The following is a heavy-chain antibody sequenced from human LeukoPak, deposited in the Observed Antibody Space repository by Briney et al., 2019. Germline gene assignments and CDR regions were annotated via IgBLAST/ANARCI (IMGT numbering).Heavy chain of an antibody. CDR3: AKVLMIVMGPSDF. V-gene: IGHV3-23*01. J-gene: IGHJ4*02. D-gene: IGHD3-22*01. Sequence: PGGSLRLSCAASGFTFSSYAMNWVRQAPGKGLEWVSAISGSGASTYYADSVKGRFTISRDNSKNTLYLQMNSLRADDTAVYYCAKVLMIVMGPSDFWGQGTLVTVSS. CDR1: GFTFSSYA. CDR2: ISGSGAST.